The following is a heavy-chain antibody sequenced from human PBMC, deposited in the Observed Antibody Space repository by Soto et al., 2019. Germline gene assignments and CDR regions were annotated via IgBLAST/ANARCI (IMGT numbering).Heavy chain of an antibody. J-gene: IGHJ6*02. Sequence: QVQLVESGGGVVQPGRSPRLSCAASGFTFSSYGMHWVRQAPGKGLEWVAVIGYDGSNKYYGDTVKGRFTISRDNYKNALYLKRNNLRAKDKAANYCTRGADEPHYYYFYGMDVWGPGTTVIGSS. CDR1: GFTFSSYG. CDR2: IGYDGSNK. V-gene: IGHV3-33*01. CDR3: TRGADEPHYYYFYGMDV.